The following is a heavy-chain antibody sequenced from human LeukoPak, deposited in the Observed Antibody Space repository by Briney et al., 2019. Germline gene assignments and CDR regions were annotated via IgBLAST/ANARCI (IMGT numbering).Heavy chain of an antibody. V-gene: IGHV3-33*08. Sequence: SGGSLRLSCAASGFTFSSYCMHWIRQAPGKGLEWVADIRYDGSNKYYADSVKGRFTISRDNSKNTLYLQMNSLRAEDTAVYYCARDPRRPLYYYDSSGYYFFDLWGEKTLVTVS. D-gene: IGHD3-22*01. CDR3: ARDPRRPLYYYDSSGYYFFDL. J-gene: IGHJ4*02. CDR2: IRYDGSNK. CDR1: GFTFSSYC.